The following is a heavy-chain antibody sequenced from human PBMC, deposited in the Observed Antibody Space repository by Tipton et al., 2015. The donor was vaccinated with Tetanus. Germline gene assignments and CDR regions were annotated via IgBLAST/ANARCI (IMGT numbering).Heavy chain of an antibody. CDR3: ARTPDYYYGMDV. CDR2: NYYSGTT. CDR1: GGSFSNYF. Sequence: TLSLTCAVYGGSFSNYFWRWIRQPPGKGLEWIGENYYSGTTNYNPSLKSRVTISTDKSKNQVSLRLNSVTAADTAVYFCARTPDYYYGMDVWGQGTTVTVSS. V-gene: IGHV4-34*01. J-gene: IGHJ6*02.